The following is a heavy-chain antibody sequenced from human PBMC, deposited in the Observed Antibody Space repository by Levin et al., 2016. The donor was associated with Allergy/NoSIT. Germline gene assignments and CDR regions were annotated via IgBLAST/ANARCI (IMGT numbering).Heavy chain of an antibody. J-gene: IGHJ5*02. Sequence: WVRQAPGQGLEWMGWISAYNGNTNYAQKLQGRVTMTTDTSTSTAYMELRSLRSDDTAVYYCARDPLPGIAVAGNWFDPWGQGTLVTVSS. CDR3: ARDPLPGIAVAGNWFDP. D-gene: IGHD6-19*01. CDR2: ISAYNGNT. V-gene: IGHV1-18*01.